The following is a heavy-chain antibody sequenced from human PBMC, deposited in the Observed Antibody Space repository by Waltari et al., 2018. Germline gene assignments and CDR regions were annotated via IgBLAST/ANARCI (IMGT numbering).Heavy chain of an antibody. V-gene: IGHV1-69*12. Sequence: QVQLVQSGAEVKKPGSSVKVSCKASGGTFSSYTFSWVRQAPGQGLGWMGGIIPIFGTANDAQKFQGRVTSTADESTSTAYMELSSLRSEDTAVYYCARPIVEMATINYYYYYGMDVWGQGTTVTVSS. J-gene: IGHJ6*02. CDR2: IIPIFGTA. D-gene: IGHD5-12*01. CDR1: GGTFSSYT. CDR3: ARPIVEMATINYYYYYGMDV.